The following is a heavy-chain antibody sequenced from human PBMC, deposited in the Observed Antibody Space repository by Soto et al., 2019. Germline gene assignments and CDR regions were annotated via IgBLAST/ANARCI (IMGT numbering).Heavy chain of an antibody. V-gene: IGHV3-15*01. Sequence: GGSLRLSCAASGFTFSNAWMSWVRQAPGKGLEWVGRIKSKTDGGTTDYAAPVKGRFTISRDDSKNTLYLQMNSLKTEDTAVYYCTTFYGSGSLTPSDYWGQGTLVTVSS. D-gene: IGHD3-10*01. CDR1: GFTFSNAW. CDR2: IKSKTDGGTT. CDR3: TTFYGSGSLTPSDY. J-gene: IGHJ4*02.